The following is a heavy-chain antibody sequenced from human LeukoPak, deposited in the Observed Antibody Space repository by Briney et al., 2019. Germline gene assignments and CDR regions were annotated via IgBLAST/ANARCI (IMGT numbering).Heavy chain of an antibody. CDR1: GGSFSGYY. Sequence: PSETLSLTCAVYGGSFSGYYWSWIRQPPGKGLEWIGEINHSGSTNYSLSLKSRVTISVDTSKNQFSLKLSSVTAADTAVYYCAREGTYYYDSSGYSPLDFWGQGTLVTVSS. CDR3: AREGTYYYDSSGYSPLDF. J-gene: IGHJ4*02. V-gene: IGHV4-34*01. D-gene: IGHD3-22*01. CDR2: INHSGST.